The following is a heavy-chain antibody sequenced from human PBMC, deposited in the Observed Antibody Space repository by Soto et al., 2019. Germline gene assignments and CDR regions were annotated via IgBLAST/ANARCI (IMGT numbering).Heavy chain of an antibody. CDR2: IYYIGNT. V-gene: IGHV4-39*01. D-gene: IGHD6-13*01. J-gene: IGHJ4*02. CDR3: ARLALGRIAAAGTGEY. Sequence: QLQLQESGSGLVKPSETLSLTCTVSGGSISSSSYYWGWIRQPPGKGLEWIGSIYYIGNTYHNPSLKSRVTISVDTSKNQFSLKLSSVTAADTAVYYCARLALGRIAAAGTGEYWGQGTLVTVSP. CDR1: GGSISSSSYY.